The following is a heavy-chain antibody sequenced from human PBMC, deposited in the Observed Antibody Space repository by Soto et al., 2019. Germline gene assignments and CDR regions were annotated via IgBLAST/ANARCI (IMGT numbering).Heavy chain of an antibody. CDR2: IFYSGST. CDR3: ARRYGYSFDY. CDR1: GGSISSYY. V-gene: IGHV4-59*01. D-gene: IGHD4-4*01. J-gene: IGHJ4*02. Sequence: SETLSLTCTVSGGSISSYYWSWIRQPPGKGLEWIGYIFYSGSTNYNPSLKSRVTISVDTSKNQFSLKLSSVTAADTAVYYCARRYGYSFDYWGQGTLVTVS.